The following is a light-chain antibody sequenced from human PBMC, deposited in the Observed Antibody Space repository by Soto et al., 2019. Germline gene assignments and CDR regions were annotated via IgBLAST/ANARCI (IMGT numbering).Light chain of an antibody. CDR1: SSDVGAYKY. J-gene: IGLJ3*02. CDR2: EVS. CDR3: TSYVGSNIRV. Sequence: QSALTQPPSASGSPGQSVTISCTGTSSDVGAYKYVSWYQQYPGKAPKLMIYEVSKRPSGVPDRFSGSKSGNTASLTVSGLQAEDEAYYYCTSYVGSNIRVFGGGTKVTVL. V-gene: IGLV2-8*01.